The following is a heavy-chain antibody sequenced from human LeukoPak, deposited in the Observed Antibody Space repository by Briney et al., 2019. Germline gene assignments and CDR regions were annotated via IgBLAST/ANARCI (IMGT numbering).Heavy chain of an antibody. CDR2: ISSSGSTI. D-gene: IGHD3-16*01. CDR3: ASLNYGQVWGSPHYYFDY. V-gene: IGHV3-48*03. Sequence: GALRLSCAASGFTFSSYEMNWVRQAPGKGLEWVSYISSSGSTIYYADSVKGRFTISRDNAKNSLYLQMNSLRVEDTAVYYCASLNYGQVWGSPHYYFDYWGQGILVTVSS. CDR1: GFTFSSYE. J-gene: IGHJ4*02.